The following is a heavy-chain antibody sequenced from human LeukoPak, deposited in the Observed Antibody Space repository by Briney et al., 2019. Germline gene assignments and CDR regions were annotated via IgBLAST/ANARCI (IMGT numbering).Heavy chain of an antibody. D-gene: IGHD3-22*01. Sequence: PSETLSLTCTVSGGSISSYYWSWIRQSAGKGLEWIGRIYTSGSTNYNPSLKSRVTMSVDTSKNQFSLKLSSVTAADTAVYYCASRRVDYYDSSGYRSIPDAFDIWGQGTMVTVSS. V-gene: IGHV4-4*07. J-gene: IGHJ3*02. CDR3: ASRRVDYYDSSGYRSIPDAFDI. CDR1: GGSISSYY. CDR2: IYTSGST.